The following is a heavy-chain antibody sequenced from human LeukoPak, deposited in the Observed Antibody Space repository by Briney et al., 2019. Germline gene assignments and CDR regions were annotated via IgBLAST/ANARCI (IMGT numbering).Heavy chain of an antibody. CDR1: GGSFSGYY. V-gene: IGHV4-34*01. J-gene: IGHJ4*02. CDR3: ARGRSHIAARPGYYFDY. Sequence: PSETLSLTCAVYGGSFSGYYWSWIRQPPGKGLEWIGEINHSGSTNYNPSLKSRVTTSVDTSKNQFSLKLSSVTAADTAVYYCARGRSHIAARPGYYFDYWGQGTLVTVSS. D-gene: IGHD6-6*01. CDR2: INHSGST.